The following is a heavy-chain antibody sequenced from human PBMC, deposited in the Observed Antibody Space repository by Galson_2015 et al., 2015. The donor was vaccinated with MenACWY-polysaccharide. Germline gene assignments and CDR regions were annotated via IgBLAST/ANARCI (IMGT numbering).Heavy chain of an antibody. J-gene: IGHJ4*02. V-gene: IGHV3-21*01. D-gene: IGHD6-19*01. CDR3: ARDPIAVAGPPDY. CDR1: GFTFSSYS. Sequence: SLRLSCAASGFTFSSYSMNWVRQAPGKGLEWVPSISSSSYVYYADSVKGRFTISRDNAKNSLYLQMNSLRAEDTAVYYCARDPIAVAGPPDYWGQGTLVTVSS. CDR2: ISSSSYV.